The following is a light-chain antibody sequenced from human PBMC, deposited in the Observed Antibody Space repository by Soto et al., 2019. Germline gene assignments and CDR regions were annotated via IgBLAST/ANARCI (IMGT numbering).Light chain of an antibody. CDR1: SSDVGTYNL. Sequence: QSVLTQPASVSGSPGQSITISCTGTSSDVGTYNLVSWYQQHPGKAPKLMIYEGSKRPSGVSNRFSGSKSGNTASLTISGLQAEDEADYYCCSYASSGTLVFGGGTKVTVL. V-gene: IGLV2-23*01. J-gene: IGLJ2*01. CDR3: CSYASSGTLV. CDR2: EGS.